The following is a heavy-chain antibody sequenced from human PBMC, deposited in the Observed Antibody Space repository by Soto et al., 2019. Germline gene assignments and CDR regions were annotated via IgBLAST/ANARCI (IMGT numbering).Heavy chain of an antibody. CDR3: ARPQGSSGYNDAFDI. V-gene: IGHV5-10-1*01. D-gene: IGHD3-22*01. CDR2: IDPSDSYT. CDR1: GYSFTSYW. Sequence: PGESLKISCKGSGYSFTSYWINWVRQMPGKGLEWMGRIDPSDSYTNYSPSFQGHVTISADKSISTAYLQWNTLKASDTAMYYCARPQGSSGYNDAFDIWGHGTMVTLSS. J-gene: IGHJ3*02.